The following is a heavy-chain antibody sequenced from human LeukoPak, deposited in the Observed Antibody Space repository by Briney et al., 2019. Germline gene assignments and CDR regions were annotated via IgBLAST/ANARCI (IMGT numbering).Heavy chain of an antibody. CDR3: ARALYYYDSSGHDAFDI. V-gene: IGHV3-21*01. CDR1: GFTFGSYS. J-gene: IGHJ3*02. CDR2: ISSSSSYI. Sequence: GGSLRLSCAASGFTFGSYSMNWVRQAPGKGLEWVSSISSSSSYIYYADSVKGRFTISRDNAKNSLYLQMNSLRAEDTAVYYCARALYYYDSSGHDAFDIWGQGTMVTVSS. D-gene: IGHD3-22*01.